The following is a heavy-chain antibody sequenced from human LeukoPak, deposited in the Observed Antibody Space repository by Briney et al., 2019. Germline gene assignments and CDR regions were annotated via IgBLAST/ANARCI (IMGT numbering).Heavy chain of an antibody. CDR2: IRYDGSNK. CDR3: ARNPCSSTSCLTKMLGYRLYYFDY. D-gene: IGHD2-2*01. CDR1: GFTFSSYG. Sequence: TGGSLRPSCAASGFTFSSYGMHWVRQVPGKGLEWVAFIRYDGSNKYYADSVKGRFTISRDNSKNTLYLQMNSLRAEDTAVYYCARNPCSSTSCLTKMLGYRLYYFDYWGQGTLVTVSS. J-gene: IGHJ4*02. V-gene: IGHV3-30*02.